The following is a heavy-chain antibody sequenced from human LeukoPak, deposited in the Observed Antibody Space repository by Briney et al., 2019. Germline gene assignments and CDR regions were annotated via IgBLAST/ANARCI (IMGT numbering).Heavy chain of an antibody. Sequence: GGSLRLSCAASGFSVSLNYMNWVRQAPGKGLGWVSLLYSGSDTYYADSVKGRFTISRDSSKNMLFLHMNSLRAEDTAVYYCARDSIRSSHYNWFDPWGQGTLVTVSS. CDR3: ARDSIRSSHYNWFDP. J-gene: IGHJ5*02. CDR2: LYSGSDT. D-gene: IGHD6-6*01. V-gene: IGHV3-53*01. CDR1: GFSVSLNY.